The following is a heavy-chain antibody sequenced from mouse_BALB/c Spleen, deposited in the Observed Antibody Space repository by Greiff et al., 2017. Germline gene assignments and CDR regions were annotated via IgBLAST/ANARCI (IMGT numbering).Heavy chain of an antibody. Sequence: VQRVESGPGLVAPSQSLSITCTVSGFSLTSYGVHWVRQPPGKGLEWPGVIWAGGSTNYNSALMSRLSISKDNSKSQVFLKMNSLQTDDTAMYYCARDRYGNYVAYWGQGTLVTVSA. CDR3: ARDRYGNYVAY. J-gene: IGHJ3*01. CDR2: IWAGGST. CDR1: GFSLTSYG. V-gene: IGHV2-9*02. D-gene: IGHD2-10*02.